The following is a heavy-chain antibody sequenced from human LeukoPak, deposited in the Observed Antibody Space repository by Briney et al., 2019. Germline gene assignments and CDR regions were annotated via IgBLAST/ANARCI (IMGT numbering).Heavy chain of an antibody. J-gene: IGHJ4*02. CDR1: GGSISSYY. D-gene: IGHD4-11*01. Sequence: SETLSLTCTVSGGSISSYYWSWIRQPPGKGLEWIAYIYYSGRTNYNPSLKSRVTISVDTSKNQFSLKLSSVTAADTAVYYCARVTTVTTVYFDYWGQGTLVTVSS. V-gene: IGHV4-59*01. CDR3: ARVTTVTTVYFDY. CDR2: IYYSGRT.